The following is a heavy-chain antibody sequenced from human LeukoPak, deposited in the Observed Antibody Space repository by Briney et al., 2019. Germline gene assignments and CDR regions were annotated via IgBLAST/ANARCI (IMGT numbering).Heavy chain of an antibody. V-gene: IGHV3-30*18. CDR1: IFTFSSYG. Sequence: GRSLRLSCAASIFTFSSYGMHWVRQAPGKGLEWVAVISYDGSNKYYADSVKGRFTISRDNSKNTLYLRMNSLRAEDTAVYYCAKDQSITIFGVAPYGMDVWGQGTTVTVSS. CDR2: ISYDGSNK. D-gene: IGHD3-3*01. J-gene: IGHJ6*02. CDR3: AKDQSITIFGVAPYGMDV.